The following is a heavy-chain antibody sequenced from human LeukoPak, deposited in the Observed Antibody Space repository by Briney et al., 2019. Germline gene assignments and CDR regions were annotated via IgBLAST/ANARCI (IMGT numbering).Heavy chain of an antibody. V-gene: IGHV3-30*18. Sequence: PGRSLRLSCAASGITFSSYAMSWVRQAPGKGLEWVAVIWFGGSNKYYADSVKGRFTISRDNSKNTLYLQMNSLRAEDTAVYYCAKDSDSSSWYEIAEYFQHWGQGTLVTVSS. CDR2: IWFGGSNK. CDR3: AKDSDSSSWYEIAEYFQH. D-gene: IGHD6-13*01. J-gene: IGHJ1*01. CDR1: GITFSSYA.